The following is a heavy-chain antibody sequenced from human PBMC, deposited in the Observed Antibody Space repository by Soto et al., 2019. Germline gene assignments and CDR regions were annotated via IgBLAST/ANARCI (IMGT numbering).Heavy chain of an antibody. CDR3: ARHMGPTGVMD. J-gene: IGHJ4*02. D-gene: IGHD3-16*01. CDR2: IHHGGNT. CDR1: GDYIGSSAYF. Sequence: QLQLQESGPGLVRPSETLSLTCTVSGDYIGSSAYFWGWTRQSPGKGLEWIASIHHGGNTNYNPSRKSRVTITLATSANQFSLKVSSVTAADTAIYYCARHMGPTGVMDWGQGILVTVSS. V-gene: IGHV4-39*01.